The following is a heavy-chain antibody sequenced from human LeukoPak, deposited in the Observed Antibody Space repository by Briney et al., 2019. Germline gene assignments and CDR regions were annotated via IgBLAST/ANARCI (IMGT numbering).Heavy chain of an antibody. Sequence: ASVKVSCKTSGYSFTSQDMHWVRQAPGQSLEWMGCINPDNGDTKYSQEFQGRVTITSDTSTSTAYMELRSLRSDDTAVYYCARGLEWLTRRHTWFDPWGQGTLVTVSS. CDR1: GYSFTSQD. CDR3: ARGLEWLTRRHTWFDP. J-gene: IGHJ5*02. D-gene: IGHD3-3*01. V-gene: IGHV1-3*01. CDR2: INPDNGDT.